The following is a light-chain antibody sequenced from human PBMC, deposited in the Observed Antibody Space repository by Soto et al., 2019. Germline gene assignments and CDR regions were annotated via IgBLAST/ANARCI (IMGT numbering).Light chain of an antibody. CDR1: SSDVGGYSY. CDR2: DVR. Sequence: QSALTQPRSVSGSPGQSVTISCTGTSSDVGGYSYVSWYQLHPGRAPKLMIYDVRERPSGVPDRFSGSKSGNTASLTISGLQAEDEADYYCCSYAGSHTLLFGGGTQLTVL. CDR3: CSYAGSHTLL. V-gene: IGLV2-11*01. J-gene: IGLJ2*01.